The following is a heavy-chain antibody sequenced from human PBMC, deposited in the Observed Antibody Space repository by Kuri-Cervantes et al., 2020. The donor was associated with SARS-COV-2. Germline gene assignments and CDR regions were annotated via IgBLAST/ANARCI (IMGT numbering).Heavy chain of an antibody. Sequence: GGSLRLSCAASGFTFSSYGMHWVRQAPGKGLEWVAFIRYDGSNKYYADSVKGRFTISRDNSKNTLYLQMNSLRAEDTAVYYCARMMATSYDAFDIWGQGTMVTVSS. CDR3: ARMMATSYDAFDI. D-gene: IGHD5-24*01. CDR2: IRYDGSNK. CDR1: GFTFSSYG. V-gene: IGHV3-30*02. J-gene: IGHJ3*02.